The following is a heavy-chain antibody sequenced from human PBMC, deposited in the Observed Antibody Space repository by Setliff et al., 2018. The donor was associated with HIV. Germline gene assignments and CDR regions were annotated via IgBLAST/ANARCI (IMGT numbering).Heavy chain of an antibody. D-gene: IGHD2-15*01. V-gene: IGHV4-34*01. Sequence: SETLSLTCAVYGGSFSGYYWSWIRQSPGKGLEWIGEVSRGGSTTYNPSLTGRVSVSVDTSKSQFSLKLTNVTAADAAVYYCARAVCPSLNCYSFFNYWGHGSLVTVS. CDR3: ARAVCPSLNCYSFFNY. CDR2: VSRGGST. J-gene: IGHJ4*01. CDR1: GGSFSGYY.